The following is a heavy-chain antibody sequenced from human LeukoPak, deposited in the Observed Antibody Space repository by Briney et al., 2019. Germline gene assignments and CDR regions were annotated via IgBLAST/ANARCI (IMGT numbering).Heavy chain of an antibody. Sequence: GGSLRLSCAASGFTFSTHSMNWVRQAPGKQMEWISYISSSSTIYYADSVKSRFTISRDNAKNSLYLQLNSLRSDDTAVYYCARMELYGGSYGGNWFDPWGQGTLVTVSS. CDR2: ISSSSTI. CDR1: GFTFSTHS. V-gene: IGHV3-48*01. J-gene: IGHJ5*02. D-gene: IGHD1-26*01. CDR3: ARMELYGGSYGGNWFDP.